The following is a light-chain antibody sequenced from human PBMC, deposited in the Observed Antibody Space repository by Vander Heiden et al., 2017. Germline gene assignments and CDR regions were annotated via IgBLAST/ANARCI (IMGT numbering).Light chain of an antibody. V-gene: IGKV1-5*03. CDR2: NAS. J-gene: IGKJ4*02. Sequence: DIQMTQSPSTLSASVVDRVTITCRASQSISSWLAWYQQKPGKAPRLLIYNASSLESGVPARFSGSGSGTEFTLTISSLEPDDFATYYCQQYNSYPRTFGGGTKVEIK. CDR3: QQYNSYPRT. CDR1: QSISSW.